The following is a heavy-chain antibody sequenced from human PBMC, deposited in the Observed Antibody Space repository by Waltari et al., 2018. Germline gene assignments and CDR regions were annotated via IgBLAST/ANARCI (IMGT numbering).Heavy chain of an antibody. Sequence: EVQLVESGGGLVQPGGSLRRSCAASGFTVSSNYMSWVRHAPGKGLEWVSVIDSGGSTYYADSVKGRFTISRHNSKNTLYLQMNSLRAEDTAVYYCARDRGLRHYYYYGMDVWGQGTTVTVSS. CDR1: GFTVSSNY. V-gene: IGHV3-53*04. D-gene: IGHD4-17*01. J-gene: IGHJ6*02. CDR2: IDSGGST. CDR3: ARDRGLRHYYYYGMDV.